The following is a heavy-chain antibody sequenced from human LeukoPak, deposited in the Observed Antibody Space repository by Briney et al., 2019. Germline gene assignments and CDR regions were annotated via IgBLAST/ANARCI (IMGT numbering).Heavy chain of an antibody. D-gene: IGHD6-13*01. J-gene: IGHJ5*02. CDR3: AKSRSSSWYGENWFDP. CDR1: RFTFSTYW. V-gene: IGHV3-74*01. CDR2: INSDGSSA. Sequence: PGGSLRLSCAASRFTFSTYWMHWVRQAPGKGLAWVSRINSDGSSAGYADSVKGRFTISGDNAKNSLYLQMNSLRAEDMALYYCAKSRSSSWYGENWFDPWGQGTLVTVSS.